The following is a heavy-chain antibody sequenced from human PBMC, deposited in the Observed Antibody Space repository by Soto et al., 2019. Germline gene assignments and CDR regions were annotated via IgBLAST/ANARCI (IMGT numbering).Heavy chain of an antibody. CDR1: GGTFSSYA. V-gene: IGHV1-69*13. CDR2: IIPIFGTA. Sequence: SVKVSCKASGGTFSSYAISWVRQAPGQGLEWMGGIIPIFGTANYAQKFQGRVTITADESTSTAYMELSSLRSEDTAVYYCARGWDSSGWFHYYYYGMDVWGQGTTVTVSS. CDR3: ARGWDSSGWFHYYYYGMDV. J-gene: IGHJ6*02. D-gene: IGHD6-19*01.